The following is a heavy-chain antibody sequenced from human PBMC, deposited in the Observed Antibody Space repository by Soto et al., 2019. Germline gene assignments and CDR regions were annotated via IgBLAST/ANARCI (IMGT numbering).Heavy chain of an antibody. CDR1: GASVSSNSHY. J-gene: IGHJ2*01. V-gene: IGHV4-39*01. D-gene: IGHD6-19*01. CDR2: IYYTGSA. Sequence: QLQLQESGPGLVKPSETLSLTCTVSGASVSSNSHYWGWIRQPPGKGLECIGTIYYTGSAYYNPSLKSRATISADTSKNQFSLKLSSVTATETAVYYCARLGISVPKSWGGHWYFDLWGRGTLVTVSS. CDR3: ARLGISVPKSWGGHWYFDL.